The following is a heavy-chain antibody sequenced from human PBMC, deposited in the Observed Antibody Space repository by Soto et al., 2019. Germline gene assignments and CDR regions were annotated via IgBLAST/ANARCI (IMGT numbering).Heavy chain of an antibody. D-gene: IGHD1-1*01. J-gene: IGHJ4*02. CDR1: GSSFKDYY. CDR2: ITSSSSYT. V-gene: IGHV3-11*03. Sequence: GGSLRLSCAASGSSFKDYYMSWIRQSPGKGLEWLSYITSSSSYTHYADSVKGRFTISRDNAKNSLYLQMNSLRAEDTAVYYCTGGQDNLAVNFDYWGQGTPVTVSS. CDR3: TGGQDNLAVNFDY.